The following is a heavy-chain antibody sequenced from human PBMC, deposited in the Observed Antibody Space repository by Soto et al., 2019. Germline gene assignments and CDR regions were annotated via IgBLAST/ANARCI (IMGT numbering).Heavy chain of an antibody. V-gene: IGHV4-4*01. Sequence: PEKQWLTCAVSGASISTCSCWTWVRPPPGKGLKWIGDIDHTGRPTNDITAIQLRVTVSIDTSENQVSRRLTSVHAADTAVYQVLLPDCTNNLRHFTWGQGPLVT. CDR3: LLPDCTNNLRHFT. J-gene: IGHJ1*01. CDR1: GASISTCSC. CDR2: IDHTGRPT. D-gene: IGHD2-8*01.